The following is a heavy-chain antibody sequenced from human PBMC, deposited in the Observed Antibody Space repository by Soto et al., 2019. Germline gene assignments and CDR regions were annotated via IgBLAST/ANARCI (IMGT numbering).Heavy chain of an antibody. V-gene: IGHV4-4*02. J-gene: IGHJ4*02. CDR3: ARVDWSGYDYGY. Sequence: QVQLQESGPGLVKPSGTLSLTCAVSGGPISSNNWWTWVRQSPGKGLEYIGEIHHTVSTNYNPSLKIRLTISVHKSKNQCSLKLTSVTAADTAVYYCARVDWSGYDYGYWGQGTLVTVSS. CDR2: IHHTVST. D-gene: IGHD5-12*01. CDR1: GGPISSNNW.